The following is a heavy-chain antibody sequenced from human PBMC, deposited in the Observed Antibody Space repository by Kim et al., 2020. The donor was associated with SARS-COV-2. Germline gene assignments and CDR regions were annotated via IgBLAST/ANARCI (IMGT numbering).Heavy chain of an antibody. CDR2: ISVSGDIK. D-gene: IGHD2-2*01. J-gene: IGHJ3*01. Sequence: GGSLRLSYAAPGFTFSKFAMSWVRQAPGKGLEWVSIISVSGDIKYYADSVKGRFTISRDNSKSTLYLQLNSLRAEDTALYYCAKGGSTSGYAFDLWGQRTLVTVSS. V-gene: IGHV3-23*01. CDR1: GFTFSKFA. CDR3: AKGGSTSGYAFDL.